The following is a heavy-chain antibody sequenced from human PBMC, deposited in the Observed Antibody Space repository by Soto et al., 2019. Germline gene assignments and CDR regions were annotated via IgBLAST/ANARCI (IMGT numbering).Heavy chain of an antibody. J-gene: IGHJ4*02. D-gene: IGHD1-20*01. V-gene: IGHV4-39*07. CDR2: INHSENT. CDR3: ARGAPNWNPASYYFDY. CDR1: GGSISSSSNH. Sequence: SETLSLTCTVSGGSISSSSNHWGWIRQPPGKGLEWIGEINHSENTNYNPSLKSRVTISVDTSKNQFSLKLSSVTPEDTAVYYCARGAPNWNPASYYFDYWGQGTLVTVSS.